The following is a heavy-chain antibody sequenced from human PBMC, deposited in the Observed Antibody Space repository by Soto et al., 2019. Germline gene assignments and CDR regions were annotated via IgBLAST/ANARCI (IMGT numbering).Heavy chain of an antibody. J-gene: IGHJ6*02. V-gene: IGHV3-23*01. CDR3: AKSPLSANYYYYGMDV. CDR1: GFTFSSYA. CDR2: ISGSGGST. Sequence: PGGSLRLSCAASGFTFSSYAMSWVRQAPGKGLEWVSAISGSGGSTYYADSVKGRFTISRDNSKNTLYLQMNSLRAEDTAVYYCAKSPLSANYYYYGMDVWGQGTTVAVSS.